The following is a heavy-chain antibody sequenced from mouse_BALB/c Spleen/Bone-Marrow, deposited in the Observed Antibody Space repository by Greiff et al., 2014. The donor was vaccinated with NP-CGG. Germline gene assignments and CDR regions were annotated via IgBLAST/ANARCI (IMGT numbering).Heavy chain of an antibody. CDR2: IRTKADDHAT. J-gene: IGHJ2*01. V-gene: IGHV6-6*01. CDR3: TPHPFDY. CDR1: GFAFSDTW. Sequence: DVQLVESGGGLVQPGGSMKLSCAASGFAFSDTWLDWVRQSPEKGPEWVAEIRTKADDHATYYAESVKERFTISRDDSISSVYLQMNSLRAEDTGIYYCTPHPFDYWGQGTTLTVSS.